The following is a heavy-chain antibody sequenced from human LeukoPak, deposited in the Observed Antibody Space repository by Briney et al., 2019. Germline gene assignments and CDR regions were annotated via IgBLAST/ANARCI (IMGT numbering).Heavy chain of an antibody. D-gene: IGHD5-12*01. J-gene: IGHJ4*02. CDR2: IYYSGST. V-gene: IGHV4-59*01. CDR1: GGSISSYY. Sequence: SETLSLTCTVSGGSISSYYWSWIRQPPGKGLEWIGYIYYSGSTNYNPSLKSRVTISVDTSKNQFSLKLSSVPAADTAVYYCARGDSGYDLDYFDYWGQGTLVTVSS. CDR3: ARGDSGYDLDYFDY.